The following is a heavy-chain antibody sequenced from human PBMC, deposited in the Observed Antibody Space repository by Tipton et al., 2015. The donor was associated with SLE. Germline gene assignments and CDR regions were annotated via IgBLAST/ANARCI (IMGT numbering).Heavy chain of an antibody. CDR3: ARVSGDWDRNYFDY. J-gene: IGHJ4*02. CDR1: GDSISSRKW. CDR2: IYHSGST. V-gene: IGHV4-4*02. Sequence: TLSLTCTVSGDSISSRKWWSWVRQSPGTGLEWIAEIYHSGSTYYNPSLKSRVTISVDTSKNQFSLKLSSVTAADTAVYYCARVSGDWDRNYFDYWGQGTLVTVSS. D-gene: IGHD7-27*01.